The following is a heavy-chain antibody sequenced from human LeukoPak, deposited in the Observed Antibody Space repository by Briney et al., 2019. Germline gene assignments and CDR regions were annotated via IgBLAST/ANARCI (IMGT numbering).Heavy chain of an antibody. CDR2: IYYTGGT. Sequence: SETLSLTCTVSGDSFSRYYWSWIRQPPGRGLEWIGYIYYTGGTDYNPSLKSRVTISWDTSKNQFSLKLRSVTAADTAVYYCARELSDDSSGYWRYYYYYGMDVWGQGTTVTVSS. D-gene: IGHD3-22*01. CDR1: GDSFSRYY. CDR3: ARELSDDSSGYWRYYYYYGMDV. V-gene: IGHV4-59*12. J-gene: IGHJ6*02.